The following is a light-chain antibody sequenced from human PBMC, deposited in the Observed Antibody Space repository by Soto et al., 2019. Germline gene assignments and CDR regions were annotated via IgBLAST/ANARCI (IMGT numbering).Light chain of an antibody. J-gene: IGKJ3*01. V-gene: IGKV1-5*01. CDR1: QSISSW. CDR3: QQYNNRGFT. Sequence: DIQMTQSPSTLSASVGDRVTITCRASQSISSWLAWYQQKPGKAPKLLIYDASSLESGVPSRFSGSGSGTEFPLTISSLQPDDFATYYCQQYNNRGFTFGPGTKVDIK. CDR2: DAS.